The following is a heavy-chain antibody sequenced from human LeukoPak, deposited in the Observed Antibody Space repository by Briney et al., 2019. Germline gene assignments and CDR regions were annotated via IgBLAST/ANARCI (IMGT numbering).Heavy chain of an antibody. CDR2: ISGSGGNT. CDR1: GFTFSSYA. Sequence: PGGSLRLSCAASGFTFSSYAMSWVRQAPGKGLEWVSAISGSGGNTYYADSVKGRFTIPRDNSKNTLYLQMNSLRVDDTAVYSCAKGSHGYSSSSADYWGQGTLVTVSS. CDR3: AKGSHGYSSSSADY. V-gene: IGHV3-23*01. D-gene: IGHD6-6*01. J-gene: IGHJ4*02.